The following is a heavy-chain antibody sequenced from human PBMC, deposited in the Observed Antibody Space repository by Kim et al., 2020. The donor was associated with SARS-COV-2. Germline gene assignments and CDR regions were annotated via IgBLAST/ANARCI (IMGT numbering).Heavy chain of an antibody. Sequence: SETLSLTCTVSGGSISSSSYYWGWIRQPPGKGLEWIGSIYYSGSTYYNPSLKSRVTISVDTSKNQFSLKLSSVTAADTAVYYCARHPLITIFGVVIIPSGWFDPWGQGTLVTVSS. CDR1: GGSISSSSYY. CDR3: ARHPLITIFGVVIIPSGWFDP. D-gene: IGHD3-3*01. CDR2: IYYSGST. V-gene: IGHV4-39*01. J-gene: IGHJ5*02.